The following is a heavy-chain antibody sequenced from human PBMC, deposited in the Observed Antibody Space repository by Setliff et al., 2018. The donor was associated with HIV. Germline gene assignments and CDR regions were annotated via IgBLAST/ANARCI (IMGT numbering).Heavy chain of an antibody. CDR1: GHSISSSNYY. CDR3: ARHVVVFGVVIIVDYYMDV. J-gene: IGHJ6*03. V-gene: IGHV4-39*01. CDR2: IYYSGST. D-gene: IGHD3-3*01. Sequence: PSETLSLTCTVSGHSISSSNYYWGWIRQPPGKGLEWIGSIYYSGSTYYNPSLKSRVTISVDTSKNQFSLKLSSVTAADTAVYYCARHVVVFGVVIIVDYYMDVWGKGTTVTSP.